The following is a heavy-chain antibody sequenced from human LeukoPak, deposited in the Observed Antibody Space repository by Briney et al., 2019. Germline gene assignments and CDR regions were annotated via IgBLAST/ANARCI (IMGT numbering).Heavy chain of an antibody. CDR3: AKVSYGDYAGTRDY. J-gene: IGHJ4*02. CDR2: IRYDGSNK. D-gene: IGHD4-17*01. Sequence: PGGSLRLSCAASGFTFSSYGMHWVRQAPGKGLEWVAFIRYDGSNKYYADSVKGRFTISRDNSKNTLYLQMNGLRAEDTAVYYCAKVSYGDYAGTRDYWGQGTLVTVSS. V-gene: IGHV3-30*02. CDR1: GFTFSSYG.